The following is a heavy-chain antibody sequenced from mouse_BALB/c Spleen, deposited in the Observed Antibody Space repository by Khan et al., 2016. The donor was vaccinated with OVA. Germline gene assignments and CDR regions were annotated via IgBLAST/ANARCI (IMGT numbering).Heavy chain of an antibody. Sequence: VQLQQSGAELAKPGASVKMSCKASGYTFINYWILWIKQRPGQGLEWIGYINPSTGYTEYNQNFKDKATLNADKSSSTAYMQLSSLTYEDSTVYYCARRGLRWDFDYWGQGTTLTVSS. V-gene: IGHV1-7*01. D-gene: IGHD1-1*01. CDR3: ARRGLRWDFDY. J-gene: IGHJ2*01. CDR1: GYTFINYW. CDR2: INPSTGYT.